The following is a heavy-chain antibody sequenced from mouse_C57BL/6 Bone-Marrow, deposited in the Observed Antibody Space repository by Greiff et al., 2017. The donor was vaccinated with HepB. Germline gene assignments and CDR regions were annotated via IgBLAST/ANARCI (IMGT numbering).Heavy chain of an antibody. CDR1: GYTFTSYW. J-gene: IGHJ3*01. Sequence: VQLQQPGAELVMPGASVKLSCKASGYTFTSYWMHWVKQRPGQGLEWIGEIDPSDSYTNYNQKFKGKSTLTVDKSSSTAYMQLSSLTSEDSAVYYCALGVWFAYWGQGTRVTVSA. D-gene: IGHD4-1*01. CDR2: IDPSDSYT. CDR3: ALGVWFAY. V-gene: IGHV1-69*01.